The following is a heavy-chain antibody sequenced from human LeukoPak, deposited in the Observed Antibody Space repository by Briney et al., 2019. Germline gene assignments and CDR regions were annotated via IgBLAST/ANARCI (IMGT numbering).Heavy chain of an antibody. J-gene: IGHJ4*02. CDR1: GFTFDDYT. CDR3: AKDSTFGCTSTSCSLDY. CDR2: ISWDGGST. D-gene: IGHD2-2*01. Sequence: TGGSLRLSCAASGFTFDDYTMHWVRQAPGKGLEWVSLISWDGGSTYYADSVKGRFTISRDNSKNSLYLQMNSLRTEDTALYYCAKDSTFGCTSTSCSLDYWGQGTLVTVSS. V-gene: IGHV3-43*01.